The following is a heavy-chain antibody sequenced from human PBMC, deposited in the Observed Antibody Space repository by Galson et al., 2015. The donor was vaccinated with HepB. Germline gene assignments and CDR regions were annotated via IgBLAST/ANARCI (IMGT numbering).Heavy chain of an antibody. Sequence: SLRLSCAASGFTFSSYAMHWVRQAPGKGLEWVAVISYDGSNKYYADSVKGRFTISRDNSKNTLYLQMNSLRAEDTAVYYCARDRRWLQLQYNMDFDYWGQGTLVTVSS. D-gene: IGHD5-24*01. J-gene: IGHJ4*02. CDR2: ISYDGSNK. CDR3: ARDRRWLQLQYNMDFDY. CDR1: GFTFSSYA. V-gene: IGHV3-30-3*01.